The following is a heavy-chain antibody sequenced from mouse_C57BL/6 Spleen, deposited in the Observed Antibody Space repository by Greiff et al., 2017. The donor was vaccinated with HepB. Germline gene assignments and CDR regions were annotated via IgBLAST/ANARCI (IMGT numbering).Heavy chain of an antibody. J-gene: IGHJ3*01. D-gene: IGHD2-1*01. CDR2: ISYDGSN. CDR3: ATELLLVTRAWFAY. Sequence: ESGPGLVKPSQSLSLTCSVTGYSITSGYYWNWIRQFPGNKLEWMGYISYDGSNNYNPSLKNRISITRDTSKNQFFLKLNSVTTEDTATYYCATELLLVTRAWFAYWGQGTLVTVSA. V-gene: IGHV3-6*01. CDR1: GYSITSGYY.